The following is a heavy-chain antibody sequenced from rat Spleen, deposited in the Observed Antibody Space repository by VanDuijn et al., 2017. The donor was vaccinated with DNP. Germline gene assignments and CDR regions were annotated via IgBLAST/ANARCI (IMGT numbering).Heavy chain of an antibody. V-gene: IGHV2-15*01. CDR1: YG. CDR2: IWSGGST. CDR3: AREDTTGPHWYFDF. J-gene: IGHJ1*01. Sequence: YGVSWVRQPPGKGLEWIGAIWSGGSTDYNSALKSRLSISRDTSKSQVLLKMNSLQTEDTAMYFCAREDTTGPHWYFDFWGPGTMVTVSS. D-gene: IGHD1-6*01.